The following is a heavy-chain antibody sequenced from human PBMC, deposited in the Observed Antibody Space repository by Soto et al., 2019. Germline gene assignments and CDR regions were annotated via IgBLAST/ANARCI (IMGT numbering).Heavy chain of an antibody. V-gene: IGHV1-3*01. Sequence: FQLVQSGTEVKKPGASVKISCKASGYSFTSYGLHWVRQAPGQGLEWAGWLNPANGDTIYSPKLQGRVTITRDTSSSTAYMELSTLTFEDTSVYYCVRRHVSGIKIDWFDTWGQGPLVTVSS. CDR2: LNPANGDT. CDR3: VRRHVSGIKIDWFDT. CDR1: GYSFTSYG. J-gene: IGHJ5*02. D-gene: IGHD3-10*01.